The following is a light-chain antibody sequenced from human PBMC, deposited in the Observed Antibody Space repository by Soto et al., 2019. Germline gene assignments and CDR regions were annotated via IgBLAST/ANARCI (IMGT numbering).Light chain of an antibody. CDR3: QQRNIWPPVT. CDR2: GAF. Sequence: MVLTQSPATLSLSPGEGATLSCMASPSVTNYLAWYQQKPGQAPRLLIYGAFNRATGIPARFSGSGSGTDFTLTISSLEPEDFAVYYCQQRNIWPPVTFGQGTRLEIK. CDR1: PSVTNY. J-gene: IGKJ5*01. V-gene: IGKV3-11*01.